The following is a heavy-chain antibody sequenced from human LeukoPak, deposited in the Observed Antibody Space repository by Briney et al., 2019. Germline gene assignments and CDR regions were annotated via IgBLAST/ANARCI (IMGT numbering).Heavy chain of an antibody. D-gene: IGHD2-21*02. V-gene: IGHV1-2*02. Sequence: ASVKVSCKASGYTFSGYYMHWVRLAPGQGLEWMGWINPNSGGTNYSQKFQGRVTMTRDTSISTAYMDLSRLTPDDTAVYYCARGGTICSGGDCYLNWLDPWGQGTLVTVSS. CDR2: INPNSGGT. CDR1: GYTFSGYY. J-gene: IGHJ5*02. CDR3: ARGGTICSGGDCYLNWLDP.